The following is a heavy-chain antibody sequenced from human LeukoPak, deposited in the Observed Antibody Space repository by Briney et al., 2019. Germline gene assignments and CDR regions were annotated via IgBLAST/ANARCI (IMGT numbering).Heavy chain of an antibody. Sequence: GGSLRLSCEGSGFTLSNYWMSWVRQAPGKRLEWVANIDQDGSDTNYVGSVKGRFTISRDDAKNSLYLQMNSLRAEDTAVYYCARESTRERPGYWGQGTLVTVSS. J-gene: IGHJ4*02. D-gene: IGHD5/OR15-5a*01. V-gene: IGHV3-7*01. CDR1: GFTLSNYW. CDR3: ARESTRERPGY. CDR2: IDQDGSDT.